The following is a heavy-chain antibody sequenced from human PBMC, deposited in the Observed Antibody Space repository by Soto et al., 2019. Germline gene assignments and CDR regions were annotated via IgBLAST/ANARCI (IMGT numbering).Heavy chain of an antibody. J-gene: IGHJ4*02. Sequence: PSETLSLTCTVSGGTISNYYWSWIRQPAGKGLEWIGRIYSSGSTIYNPSLKSRVTMSVDTSKKQFSLKLSSVTAADTAVYYCARSGDGTATIFDHWGQGTLVTVSS. CDR1: GGTISNYY. CDR3: ARSGDGTATIFDH. D-gene: IGHD5-12*01. V-gene: IGHV4-4*07. CDR2: IYSSGST.